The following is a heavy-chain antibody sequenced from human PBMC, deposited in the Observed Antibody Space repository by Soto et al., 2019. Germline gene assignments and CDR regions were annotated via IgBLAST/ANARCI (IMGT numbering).Heavy chain of an antibody. CDR1: GFIVSSNY. CDR2: IYSGGST. J-gene: IGHJ6*02. D-gene: IGHD3-10*01. V-gene: IGHV3-53*01. Sequence: GGSLRLSCAASGFIVSSNYMSWVRQGPGKGLEWVSVIYSGGSTYYADSVKGRFTISRDNSKNTLYLQMNSLRAEDTAVYYCARASTYGSPWYYGMDVWGQGTTVTVSS. CDR3: ARASTYGSPWYYGMDV.